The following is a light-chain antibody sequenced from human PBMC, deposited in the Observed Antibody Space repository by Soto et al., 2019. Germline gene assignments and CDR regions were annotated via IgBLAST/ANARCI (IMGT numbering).Light chain of an antibody. CDR3: QQYNNWPKWT. J-gene: IGKJ1*01. V-gene: IGKV3-15*01. CDR1: QSVSSN. Sequence: ETVFSESPSTLSLTPGEGASRSCRASQSVSSNLAWYQQKPGQAPRLLIYGASTRATGIPARFSGSGSGTEFTLTIDSLQSEDFAVYYCQQYNNWPKWTSAQGAKVDI. CDR2: GAS.